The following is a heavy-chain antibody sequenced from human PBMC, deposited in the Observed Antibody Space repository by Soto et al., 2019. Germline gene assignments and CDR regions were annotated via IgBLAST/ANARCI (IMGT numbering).Heavy chain of an antibody. CDR2: VYSSGST. CDR3: ARVARAPYWYFAL. V-gene: IGHV4-59*01. J-gene: IGHJ2*01. Sequence: QVQLQESGPGLVKPSESLSLTCTVSGDSISSYYWSWIRQPPGKGLEWIGYVYSSGSTNYNPSLKSRVTISVDTSKNQFSLKLSSVTAADTAVYYCARVARAPYWYFALWGRGALVTVSS. CDR1: GDSISSYY.